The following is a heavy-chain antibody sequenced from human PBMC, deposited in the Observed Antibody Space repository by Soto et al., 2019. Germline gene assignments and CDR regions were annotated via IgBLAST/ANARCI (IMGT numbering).Heavy chain of an antibody. J-gene: IGHJ6*02. D-gene: IGHD6-19*01. CDR2: IWYDGSNK. V-gene: IGHV3-33*01. CDR3: ARERGQLARYSGMDV. CDR1: GFTFSSYG. Sequence: GGSLRLSCAASGFTFSSYGMHWVRQAPGKGLEWVAVIWYDGSNKYYADSVKGRFTISRDNSKNTLYPQMNSLRAEDTAVYYCARERGQLARYSGMDVWGQGTXVTVPS.